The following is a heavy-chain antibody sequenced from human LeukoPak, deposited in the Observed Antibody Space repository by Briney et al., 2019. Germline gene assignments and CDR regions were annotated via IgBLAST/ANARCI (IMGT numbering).Heavy chain of an antibody. CDR3: ARLGAPSINYYDDRGYFDL. D-gene: IGHD3-22*01. Sequence: SETLSLTCTVSGGSISSYYWSWIRQPPGKGLEWIGEINHSGSTNYNPSLKSRVTISVDTSKNQFSLKLSSVTAADTAVYYCARLGAPSINYYDDRGYFDLWGRGTLVTVSS. V-gene: IGHV4-34*01. CDR1: GGSISSYY. CDR2: INHSGST. J-gene: IGHJ2*01.